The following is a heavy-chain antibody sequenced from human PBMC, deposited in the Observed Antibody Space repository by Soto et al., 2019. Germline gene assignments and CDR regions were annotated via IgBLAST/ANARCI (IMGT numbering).Heavy chain of an antibody. CDR1: GYTFTSYG. Sequence: GPPVKVSCKASGYTFTSYGISWVRQAPGQGLEWMGWIGAYNGKTNNAQKLQGRVTMTTDTSTSTAYMELRSLRSDDTAVYYCARDRLGATGDYWGQGTLVTVSS. CDR3: ARDRLGATGDY. D-gene: IGHD1-26*01. CDR2: IGAYNGKT. J-gene: IGHJ4*02. V-gene: IGHV1-18*01.